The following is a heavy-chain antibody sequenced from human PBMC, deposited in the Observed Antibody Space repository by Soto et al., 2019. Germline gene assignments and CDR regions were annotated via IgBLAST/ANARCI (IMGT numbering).Heavy chain of an antibody. V-gene: IGHV4-39*01. CDR2: IYYSGST. J-gene: IGHJ5*02. CDR3: ARQVPAAIRLGWFDP. Sequence: PSETLSLTCTVSGGSISRSTYYWGWIRQPPGKGLEWIGSIYYSGSTYYRPSLKSRGTISVHTSKSQFSLKLSSVTAADTAVYYCARQVPAAIRLGWFDPWGQGTLVTVSS. D-gene: IGHD2-2*02. CDR1: GGSISRSTYY.